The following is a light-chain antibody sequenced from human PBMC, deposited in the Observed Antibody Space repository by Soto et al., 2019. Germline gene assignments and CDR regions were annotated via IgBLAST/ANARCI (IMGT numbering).Light chain of an antibody. J-gene: IGLJ2*01. Sequence: HSALTQPASVSGSPGQSITISCTGTSSDVGGYNYVSWYQQHPGKAPELMIYDVSDRPSGVSNRFSGSKSGNTASLTISGLQAEDEADYYCASYTSSSTVVFGGGTKVTVL. CDR1: SSDVGGYNY. CDR2: DVS. CDR3: ASYTSSSTVV. V-gene: IGLV2-14*03.